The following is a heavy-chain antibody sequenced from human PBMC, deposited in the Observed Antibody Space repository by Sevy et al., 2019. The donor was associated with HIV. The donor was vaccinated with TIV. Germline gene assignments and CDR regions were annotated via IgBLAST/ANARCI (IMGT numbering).Heavy chain of an antibody. CDR1: GFSFSYYG. CDR3: ANAYSGSYSHSYLYALDV. D-gene: IGHD1-26*01. Sequence: GGSLRLSCTGSGFSFSYYGIHWVRRAPGKGLDWVALLSHDGINEYYADSVKGRFTISRDNSKNTVYLEMNRLRNEDTAIYFCANAYSGSYSHSYLYALDVWGQGTTVTVSS. CDR2: LSHDGINE. J-gene: IGHJ6*02. V-gene: IGHV3-30*18.